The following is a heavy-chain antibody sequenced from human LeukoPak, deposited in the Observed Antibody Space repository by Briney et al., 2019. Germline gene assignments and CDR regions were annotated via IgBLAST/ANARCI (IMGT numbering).Heavy chain of an antibody. CDR1: GYTFTGYC. V-gene: IGHV1-2*06. J-gene: IGHJ4*02. CDR3: ARERKYYYDSSGPLGD. CDR2: INPNSGGT. D-gene: IGHD3-22*01. Sequence: ASVKVSCKASGYTFTGYCMHWVRQAPGQGLEWMGRINPNSGGTNYAQKFQGRVTMTRDTSISTAYMELSRLRSDDTAVYYCARERKYYYDSSGPLGDWGQGTLVTVSS.